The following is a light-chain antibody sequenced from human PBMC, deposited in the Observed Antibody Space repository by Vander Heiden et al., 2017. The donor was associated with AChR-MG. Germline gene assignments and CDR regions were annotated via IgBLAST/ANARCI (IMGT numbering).Light chain of an antibody. Sequence: DIQTTQSPSSLSASVRDRVYITCRASHGISNYLAWYQQKPGKVPKLLIYAASTLESGVPSRLSGSGSGTDFTLTISSLQPEDVATYYCQKYNSAPPTFGQGTKVEIK. CDR2: AAS. CDR1: HGISNY. V-gene: IGKV1-27*01. CDR3: QKYNSAPPT. J-gene: IGKJ1*01.